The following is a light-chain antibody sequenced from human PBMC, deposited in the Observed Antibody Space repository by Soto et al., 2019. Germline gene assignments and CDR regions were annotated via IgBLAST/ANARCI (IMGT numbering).Light chain of an antibody. J-gene: IGLJ3*02. V-gene: IGLV7-46*01. CDR3: FRVYGGTWV. CDR2: DTR. CDR1: TGVVTSGHY. Sequence: QAVVTQEPSLTVSPGETVTLTCGSSTGVVTSGHYPYWFQQKPGQAPRTLIYDTRNILSWTPARFAGSLLGGKAALTLSGARPEDEADYYCFRVYGGTWVFGGGTKLTVL.